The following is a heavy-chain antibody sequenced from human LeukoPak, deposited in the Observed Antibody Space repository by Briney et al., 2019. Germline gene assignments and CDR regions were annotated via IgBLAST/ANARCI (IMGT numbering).Heavy chain of an antibody. Sequence: GGALRLSCAASGFTFSSYAMHWVRQAPGKGLEWVAVISYDGSNKYYADSVKGRFTISRDNSKNTLYLQMNSLRAEDTAVYYCARDGGYYFDYWGQGTLVTVSS. J-gene: IGHJ4*02. V-gene: IGHV3-30*01. CDR2: ISYDGSNK. CDR3: ARDGGYYFDY. CDR1: GFTFSSYA. D-gene: IGHD4-23*01.